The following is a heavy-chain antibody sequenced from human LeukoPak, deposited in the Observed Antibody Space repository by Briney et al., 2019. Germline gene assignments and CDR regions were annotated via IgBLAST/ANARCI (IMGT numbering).Heavy chain of an antibody. J-gene: IGHJ4*02. Sequence: SETLSLTCTVSGGSISSSSYYWGWIRQPPGTGLEWIGSIYYSGSTYYNPSLKSRVTLSVATSKNPFSLKLSSVTAADTAVYYCAGTFGVVIVPDYWGQGTLVTVSS. CDR3: AGTFGVVIVPDY. V-gene: IGHV4-39*01. CDR1: GGSISSSSYY. CDR2: IYYSGST. D-gene: IGHD3-3*01.